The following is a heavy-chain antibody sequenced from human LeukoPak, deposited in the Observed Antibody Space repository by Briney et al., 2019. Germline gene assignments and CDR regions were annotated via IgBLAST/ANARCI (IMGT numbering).Heavy chain of an antibody. CDR2: ISGSGVNT. D-gene: IGHD3-10*01. Sequence: GGSLRLSCAASGFTFSSYGMSWVRQAPGKGLEWVSAISGSGVNTYYADSVKGRLTISRDNSKNTLYLQMNSLRAEDTAVYYCAKGGFGDVLLWFGEFFDYWGQGTLVTVSS. J-gene: IGHJ4*02. CDR1: GFTFSSYG. CDR3: AKGGFGDVLLWFGEFFDY. V-gene: IGHV3-23*01.